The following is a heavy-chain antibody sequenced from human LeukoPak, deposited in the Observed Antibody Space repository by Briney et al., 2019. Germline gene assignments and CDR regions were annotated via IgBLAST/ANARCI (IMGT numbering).Heavy chain of an antibody. D-gene: IGHD6-19*01. V-gene: IGHV1-18*01. J-gene: IGHJ2*01. Sequence: ASVKVSCKASGYIFTSYGISWVRQAPGQGLEWMGWISAYNGNTNYAQNLQGRVTMTTDTSTNTAYMELRSLGSDDTAVYYCARDRGGWYANWYFDLWGRGTLVTVSS. CDR3: ARDRGGWYANWYFDL. CDR1: GYIFTSYG. CDR2: ISAYNGNT.